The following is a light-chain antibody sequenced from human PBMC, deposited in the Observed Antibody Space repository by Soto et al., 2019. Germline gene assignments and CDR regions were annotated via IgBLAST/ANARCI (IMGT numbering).Light chain of an antibody. V-gene: IGKV3-20*01. J-gene: IGKJ5*01. CDR1: QSVSRTY. CDR3: QQSYRTPT. CDR2: ATS. Sequence: EIVLTQSPGTLSLSPGERATLSCRASQSVSRTYLAWYQQKPVQAPRLLIYATSSRATGIPDRFSGSGSGTDYTLTISSLQPEDFATYYCQQSYRTPTFGQGTRLEI.